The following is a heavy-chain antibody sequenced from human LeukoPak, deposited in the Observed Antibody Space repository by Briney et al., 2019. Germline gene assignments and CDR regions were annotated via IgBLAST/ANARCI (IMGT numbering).Heavy chain of an antibody. Sequence: PSETLSLTCTVSGGSISSGGYYWSWIRQPPGKGLEWIGYIYYSGSTNYNPSLKSRVTISVDTSKNQFSLKLSSVTAADTAVYYCAREYSYGLYYYGMDVWGQGTTVTVSS. CDR3: AREYSYGLYYYGMDV. CDR1: GGSISSGGYY. D-gene: IGHD5-18*01. J-gene: IGHJ6*02. CDR2: IYYSGST. V-gene: IGHV4-61*08.